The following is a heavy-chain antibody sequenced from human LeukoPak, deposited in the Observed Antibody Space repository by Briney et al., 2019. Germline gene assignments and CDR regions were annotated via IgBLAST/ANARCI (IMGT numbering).Heavy chain of an antibody. J-gene: IGHJ6*02. CDR1: GFTFSSYA. V-gene: IGHV3-23*01. CDR2: ISGSGGST. D-gene: IGHD1-14*01. CDR3: PPLPTGRNYYGMDV. Sequence: GGYLRLSCAASGFTFSSYAMSWVGQAPGKGLEWVSAISGSGGSTYYADSVKGRFTISRANSKNTLYLQRNSLRAEDTAVYYCPPLPTGRNYYGMDVWGQGTTVTVSS.